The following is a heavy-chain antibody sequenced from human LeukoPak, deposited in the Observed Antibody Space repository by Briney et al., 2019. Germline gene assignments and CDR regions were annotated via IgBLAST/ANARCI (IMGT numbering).Heavy chain of an antibody. D-gene: IGHD3-10*01. CDR2: VSNDASNQ. CDR1: GFTSTYYA. V-gene: IGHV3-30-3*01. Sequence: PGGSLRLSCAASGFTSTYYAMHWVRQAPGKGLEWVSVVSNDASNQDYTDSVKGQFIISRDDSKSTVYLQMNSLRVDDTAMYYCARGPDPVVRGPRRAFDLWGQGTMVTVSS. CDR3: ARGPDPVVRGPRRAFDL. J-gene: IGHJ3*01.